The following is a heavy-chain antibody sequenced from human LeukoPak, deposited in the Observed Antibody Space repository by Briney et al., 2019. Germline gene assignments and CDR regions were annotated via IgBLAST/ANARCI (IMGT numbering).Heavy chain of an antibody. D-gene: IGHD3-10*01. Sequence: SETLSLTCTVSGGSISSSSYYWGWIRQPPGKGLEWIGSIYYSGSTYYNPSLKSRVTISVDTSKNQFSLKLSSVSAADTAVYYCARVVTGAWGQGTLVTVSS. CDR2: IYYSGST. J-gene: IGHJ4*02. V-gene: IGHV4-39*07. CDR3: ARVVTGA. CDR1: GGSISSSSYY.